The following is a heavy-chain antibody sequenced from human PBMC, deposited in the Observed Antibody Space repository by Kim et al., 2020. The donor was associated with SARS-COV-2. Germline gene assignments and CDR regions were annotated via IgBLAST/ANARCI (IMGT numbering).Heavy chain of an antibody. J-gene: IGHJ5*02. CDR3: ARELEYFDTTGYHNWFDP. D-gene: IGHD3-22*01. V-gene: IGHV7-4-1*02. Sequence: ASVKVSCKASGYTFTSSAINWVRQAPGQGLEWMGWINTNTGNPTYAQGFTGRFVFSLDTSVSSAYLQISSLKADDTPVYYCARELEYFDTTGYHNWFDPWGQGTLVTVSS. CDR1: GYTFTSSA. CDR2: INTNTGNP.